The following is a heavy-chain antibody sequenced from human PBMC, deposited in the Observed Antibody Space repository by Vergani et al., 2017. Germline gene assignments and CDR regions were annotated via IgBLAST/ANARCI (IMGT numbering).Heavy chain of an antibody. V-gene: IGHV3-30*03. CDR3: ATKSCGAPGCLIGYFRE. Sequence: QVHLVESGGGVVQPGRSLRLSCVVSGFTSSYYGMHWFRQAPGKGLEWVSVISYDGTQKYYADSVKGRFTISRDNSKSTLYLQMNSLRTEDTAVYYCATKSCGAPGCLIGYFREWGQGTLVTVSS. CDR2: ISYDGTQK. J-gene: IGHJ1*01. CDR1: GFTSSYYG. D-gene: IGHD2-21*01.